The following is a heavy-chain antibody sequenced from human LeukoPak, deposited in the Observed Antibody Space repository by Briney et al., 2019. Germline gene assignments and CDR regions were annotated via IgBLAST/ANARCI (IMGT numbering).Heavy chain of an antibody. CDR2: IYHSGST. Sequence: SETLSLTCAVSGGSISSINLWSWVRQPPGKGLEWIGEIYHSGSTNYNPSLKSRLTISVDTSKNQFSLKLSSVTAADTAVYYCARVRPPLATFDYWGQGILVTVSS. CDR1: GGSISSINL. J-gene: IGHJ4*02. V-gene: IGHV4-4*02. CDR3: ARVRPPLATFDY. D-gene: IGHD3-3*02.